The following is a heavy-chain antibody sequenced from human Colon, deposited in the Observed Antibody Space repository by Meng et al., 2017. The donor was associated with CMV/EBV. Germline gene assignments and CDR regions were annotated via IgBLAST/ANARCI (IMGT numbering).Heavy chain of an antibody. CDR2: LRSDGTNA. CDR3: AKQRVTLLVNWDFDS. J-gene: IGHJ4*02. V-gene: IGHV3-30*02. CDR1: RFPFSDDG. Sequence: GESLKISCAASRFPFSDDGIHWVRQAPGKGLGWVAFLRSDGTNALYAEALKGRFTISRDKLRNTVFLEVNSRRPDDTAVYYCAKQRVTLLVNWDFDSLGQGTLVTVSS. D-gene: IGHD6-6*01.